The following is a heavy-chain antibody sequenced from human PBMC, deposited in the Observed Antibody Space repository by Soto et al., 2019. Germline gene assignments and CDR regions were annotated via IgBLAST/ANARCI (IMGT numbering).Heavy chain of an antibody. V-gene: IGHV1-2*02. CDR2: IYPDSGGT. J-gene: IGHJ4*02. D-gene: IGHD2-8*01. CDR1: GYTFSGFY. Sequence: QVQLVQSGAEVKKTGASVKVSCRTSGYTFSGFYIHWVRQAPGQGLESMGWIYPDSGGTDYAQKLQVGVTMTRDTSISTAYMELSRLRSDDTAVYYCRVTGVSEVDYWGQGTLVTVSS. CDR3: RVTGVSEVDY.